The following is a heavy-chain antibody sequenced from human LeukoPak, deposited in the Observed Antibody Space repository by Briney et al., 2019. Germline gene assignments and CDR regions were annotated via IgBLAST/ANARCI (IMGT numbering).Heavy chain of an antibody. V-gene: IGHV3-33*01. Sequence: TGGSLRLSCAASGFTFSSYGMYWVRQAPGKGLEWVAVIWYDGSNKYYADSVKGRFTISRDNSKNTLYLQMNSLRAEDTAVYYCATGVHIVGAAPVIDIWGQGTMVTVSS. CDR2: IWYDGSNK. J-gene: IGHJ3*02. CDR1: GFTFSSYG. D-gene: IGHD1-26*01. CDR3: ATGVHIVGAAPVIDI.